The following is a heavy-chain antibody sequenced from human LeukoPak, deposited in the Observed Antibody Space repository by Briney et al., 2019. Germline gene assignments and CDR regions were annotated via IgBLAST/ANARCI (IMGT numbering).Heavy chain of an antibody. V-gene: IGHV3-7*03. CDR1: AFIFSVHW. J-gene: IGHJ4*02. CDR2: INEDGRES. Sequence: PGGSLRLSCEGSAFIFSVHWMNWVGQTPGKRLEWVASINEDGRESQYVDSVKGRWGISRDNTKGSLFLQLNSLRAEDTAVYYCARDLAYCTNVVCLTRFDYWGQGTLVAVSS. CDR3: ARDLAYCTNVVCLTRFDY. D-gene: IGHD2-8*01.